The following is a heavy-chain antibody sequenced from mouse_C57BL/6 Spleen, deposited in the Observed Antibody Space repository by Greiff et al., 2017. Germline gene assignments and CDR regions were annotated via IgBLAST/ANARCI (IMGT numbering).Heavy chain of an antibody. CDR3: ARNWDEAWFAY. CDR2: IDPNGGGT. V-gene: IGHV1-72*01. J-gene: IGHJ3*01. CDR1: GYTFTSYW. Sequence: VQLQQSGAELVKPGASVKLSCKASGYTFTSYWMHWVKQRPGRGLEWIGRIDPNGGGTKYNEKFKSKATLTVDKPSSTAYMQLSSLTAEDSAVYYCARNWDEAWFAYWGQGTLVTVSA. D-gene: IGHD4-1*01.